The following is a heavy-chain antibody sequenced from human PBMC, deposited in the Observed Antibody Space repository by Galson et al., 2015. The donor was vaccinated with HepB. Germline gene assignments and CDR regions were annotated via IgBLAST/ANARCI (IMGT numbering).Heavy chain of an antibody. CDR2: IIPIFGTA. Sequence: SVKVSCKASGGTFSSYAISWVRQAPGQGLEWMGGIIPIFGTANYAQKFQGRVTITADESTSTAYMELSSLRSEDTAVYYCARDQGLAVLLWFGELPNYYYYYMDVWGKGTTVTVSS. J-gene: IGHJ6*03. CDR3: ARDQGLAVLLWFGELPNYYYYYMDV. D-gene: IGHD3-10*01. CDR1: GGTFSSYA. V-gene: IGHV1-69*13.